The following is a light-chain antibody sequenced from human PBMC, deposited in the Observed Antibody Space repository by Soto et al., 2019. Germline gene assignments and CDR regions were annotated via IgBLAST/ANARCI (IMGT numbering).Light chain of an antibody. CDR3: QQSYINTAWT. Sequence: IQLNQCGASLSASVGYRVTITCRXSQSISNILNWYQQKPGKAPKLLIYAASTLQIGVPSRFSGSGSGTDFTLTITNLQPEDFATYYCQQSYINTAWTFGQGTKVDIK. CDR2: AAS. J-gene: IGKJ1*01. V-gene: IGKV1-39*01. CDR1: QSISNI.